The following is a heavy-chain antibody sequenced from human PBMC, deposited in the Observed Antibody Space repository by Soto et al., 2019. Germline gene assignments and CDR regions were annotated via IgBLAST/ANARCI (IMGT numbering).Heavy chain of an antibody. Sequence: QVQLVQSGAEVKKPGASVKVSCKVSGYTLTELSMHWVRQAPGKGLEWMGGFDPEDGETIYAQKFQGRVTMTEDTSTDTAYMELSSLRSDDTAVYYCATGPPLGHCSGGSCLHFDYWGQGTLVTVSS. CDR2: FDPEDGET. CDR3: ATGPPLGHCSGGSCLHFDY. CDR1: GYTLTELS. D-gene: IGHD2-15*01. J-gene: IGHJ4*02. V-gene: IGHV1-24*01.